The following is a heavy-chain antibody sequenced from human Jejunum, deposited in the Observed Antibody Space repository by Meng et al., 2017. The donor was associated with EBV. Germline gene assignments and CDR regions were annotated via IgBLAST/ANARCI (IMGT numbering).Heavy chain of an antibody. Sequence: QFQLQQSGPGLVKPSXILSLTCPXSGVSFNVGSYYWGWIRQPPGKGLEWIGSIYYSGTTTYYNPSLKSRVTISVDTSKRQFSLKLSSVTAADTAVYYCARRLGVVVPTASGYWGQGTLVTVSS. CDR1: GVSFNVGSYY. D-gene: IGHD2-2*01. V-gene: IGHV4-39*01. CDR3: ARRLGVVVPTASGY. CDR2: IYYSGTTT. J-gene: IGHJ4*02.